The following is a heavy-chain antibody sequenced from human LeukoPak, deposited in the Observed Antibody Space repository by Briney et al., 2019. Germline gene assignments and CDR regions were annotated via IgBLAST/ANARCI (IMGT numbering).Heavy chain of an antibody. J-gene: IGHJ4*02. CDR2: IYYSGGT. D-gene: IGHD2-2*02. CDR1: GGSISVYY. CDR3: ARCTSTSCYNFDY. V-gene: IGHV4-59*08. Sequence: SETLSLTCTVSGGSISVYYWSWIRQPPGKGLEWIGYIYYSGGTNCNPSLRSRVTISLDTSKNQFSLNLNSVTAADTAVYYCARCTSTSCYNFDYWGQGTLLTVSS.